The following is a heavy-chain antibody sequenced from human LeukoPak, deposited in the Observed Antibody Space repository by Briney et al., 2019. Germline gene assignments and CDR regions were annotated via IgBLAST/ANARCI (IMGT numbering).Heavy chain of an antibody. CDR3: AKDPETYSSRWFDS. CDR1: GSTFSNYA. Sequence: PGGSLRLSCAASGSTFSNYAMSWVRQAPGKGLEWVSSLSDNGGSPYYADSVKGRFTISRDNSKNTLYLHMNSLRVEDTAVYYCAKDPETYSSRWFDSWGQGTLVTVSS. CDR2: LSDNGGSP. D-gene: IGHD2-21*01. V-gene: IGHV3-23*01. J-gene: IGHJ5*01.